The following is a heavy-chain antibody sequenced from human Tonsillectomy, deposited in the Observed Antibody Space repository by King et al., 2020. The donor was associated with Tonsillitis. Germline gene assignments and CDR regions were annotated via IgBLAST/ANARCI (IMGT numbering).Heavy chain of an antibody. V-gene: IGHV3-7*03. Sequence: VQLVESGGGLVQPGGSLRLSCAASGFTFSNSWVNWVRQAPGKGLEWVANIKKDGSEKNYVDSVRGRFTISRDNAKNSVFLQMNSLKVEDTALYYCATGSGWLIDYWGQGILVSVS. J-gene: IGHJ4*02. CDR2: IKKDGSEK. CDR3: ATGSGWLIDY. CDR1: GFTFSNSW. D-gene: IGHD6-25*01.